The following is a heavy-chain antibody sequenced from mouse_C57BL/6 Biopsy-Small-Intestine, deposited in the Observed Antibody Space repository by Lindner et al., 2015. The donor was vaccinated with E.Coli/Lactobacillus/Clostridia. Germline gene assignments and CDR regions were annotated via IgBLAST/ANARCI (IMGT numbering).Heavy chain of an antibody. CDR1: GYTFTSYT. CDR2: INPSSGFT. V-gene: IGHV1-4*01. J-gene: IGHJ2*01. D-gene: IGHD1-1*01. CDR3: ARRGIITSVVAPDY. Sequence: VQLQESGAELARPGASVKMSCKASGYTFTSYTMHWVKQRPGQGLEWIGYINPSSGFTNYNQKFKDKATLTADKSSSTANMQLSSLTSEDSAVYYCARRGIITSVVAPDYWGQGTTLTVSS.